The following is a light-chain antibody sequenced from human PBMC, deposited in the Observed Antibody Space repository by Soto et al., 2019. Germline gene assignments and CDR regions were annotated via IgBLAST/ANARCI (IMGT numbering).Light chain of an antibody. CDR2: TAS. CDR3: QQYDLYPWT. V-gene: IGKV1-5*03. Sequence: DIQMTQSPSTLSASVGDRVTITCRASQSISSWLAWYQQRPGRAPKLLIYTASSLESGVASRFSGSGSGTEFTLTISSLQPADFATYYCQQYDLYPWTFGQGTKVEI. J-gene: IGKJ1*01. CDR1: QSISSW.